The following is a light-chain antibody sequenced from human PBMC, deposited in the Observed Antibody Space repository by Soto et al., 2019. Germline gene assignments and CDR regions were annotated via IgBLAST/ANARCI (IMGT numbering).Light chain of an antibody. J-gene: IGLJ2*01. CDR1: RSNIGAGYD. V-gene: IGLV1-40*01. CDR2: GNT. Sequence: QAVVTQPPSVSGAPGQRVTISCTGNRSNIGAGYDVHWYQQLPGTAPKLLIYGNTNRPSGVPDRFSGSKSATSASRAITGLQAEDEADYYCQSSDSSLSGYVVFGGGTKVTVL. CDR3: QSSDSSLSGYVV.